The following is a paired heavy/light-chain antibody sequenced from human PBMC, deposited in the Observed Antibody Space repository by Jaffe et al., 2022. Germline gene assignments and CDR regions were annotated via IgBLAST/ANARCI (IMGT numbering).Light chain of an antibody. CDR1: QSVLYSSNNKNY. CDR2: WAS. CDR3: QQYYSTPRT. Sequence: DIVMTQSPDSLAVSLGERATINCKSSQSVLYSSNNKNYLAWYQQKPGQPPKLLIYWASTRESGVPDRFSGSGSGTDFTLTISSLQAEDVAVYYCQQYYSTPRTFGPGTKVDIK. J-gene: IGKJ3*01. V-gene: IGKV4-1*01.
Heavy chain of an antibody. D-gene: IGHD3-10*01. CDR3: ARDRRNYYGSGTAYDAFDI. CDR1: GGTFSSYA. CDR2: IIPIFGTA. V-gene: IGHV1-69*01. J-gene: IGHJ3*02. Sequence: QVQLVQSGAEVKKPGSSVKVSCKASGGTFSSYAISWVRQAPGQGLEWMGGIIPIFGTANYAQKFQGRVTITADESTSTAYMELSSLRSEDTAVYYCARDRRNYYGSGTAYDAFDIWGQGTMVTVSS.